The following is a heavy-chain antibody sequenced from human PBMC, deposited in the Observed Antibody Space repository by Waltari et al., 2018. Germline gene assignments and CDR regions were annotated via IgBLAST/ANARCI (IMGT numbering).Heavy chain of an antibody. D-gene: IGHD6-19*01. CDR2: ISSSSSTI. V-gene: IGHV3-48*01. J-gene: IGHJ6*02. Sequence: EVQLVESGGGLVQPGGSLRLSCAASGFTFSSYSMNWVRQAPGKGLEWVSYISSSSSTIYYADSVKGRFTISRDNAKNSLYLQMNSLRAEDTAVYYCARVLGSSGWRALFYYYGMDVWGQGTTVTVSS. CDR3: ARVLGSSGWRALFYYYGMDV. CDR1: GFTFSSYS.